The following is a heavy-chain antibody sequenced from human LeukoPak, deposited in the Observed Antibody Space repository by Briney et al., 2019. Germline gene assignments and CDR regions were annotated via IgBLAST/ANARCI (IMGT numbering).Heavy chain of an antibody. D-gene: IGHD1-14*01. CDR2: IGPTGSDR. Sequence: SGGSLRLSCTASGLTFSTSGFNWVRQAQGKGLEWVASIGPTGSDRYHADSIKGRFTISRDNANNFLYLQMNSLRAEDTAVYYCATGTNGRHYDYWGQGTLLTVSS. CDR1: GLTFSTSG. V-gene: IGHV3-21*06. CDR3: ATGTNGRHYDY. J-gene: IGHJ4*02.